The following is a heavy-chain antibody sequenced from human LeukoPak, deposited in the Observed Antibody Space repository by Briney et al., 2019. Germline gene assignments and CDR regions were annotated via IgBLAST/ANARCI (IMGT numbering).Heavy chain of an antibody. CDR2: VKGDGSIT. CDR3: GRTSGGPEY. V-gene: IGHV3-74*01. J-gene: IGHJ4*02. D-gene: IGHD2-15*01. Sequence: GGSLRLSCAASGFTLSNYWMHWVRQAPGKGLVWVSRVKGDGSITAYAGSVKGRFTISRDIAKNTVYLQMNSLRVDDTAVYYCGRTSGGPEYWGQGTLVTVSS. CDR1: GFTLSNYW.